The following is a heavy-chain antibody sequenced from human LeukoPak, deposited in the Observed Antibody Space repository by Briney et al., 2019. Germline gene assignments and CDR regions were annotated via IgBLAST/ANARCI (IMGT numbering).Heavy chain of an antibody. V-gene: IGHV3-23*01. D-gene: IGHD2-2*01. CDR3: AKGIVVVPAALGYYMDV. CDR2: ISGHGGST. Sequence: GGSLRLSCAASGFTFSNYAMYWVRQSPGEGLEWVSTISGHGGSTYYAGSVKGRFTVSRDNSKNTLYLQMNSLRAEDTAVYYCAKGIVVVPAALGYYMDVWGKGTTVTVSS. J-gene: IGHJ6*03. CDR1: GFTFSNYA.